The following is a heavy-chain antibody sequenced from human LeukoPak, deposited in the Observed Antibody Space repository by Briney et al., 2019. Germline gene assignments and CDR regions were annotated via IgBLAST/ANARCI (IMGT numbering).Heavy chain of an antibody. CDR1: GGSFSGYY. CDR3: ARDRNWNYRVFDY. J-gene: IGHJ4*02. Sequence: PSETLSLTCAVYGGSFSGYYWSWIRQPPGKGLEWIGSIYYSGSTYYNPSLKSRVTISVDTSKNQFSLKLSSVTAADTAVYYCARDRNWNYRVFDYWGQGTLVTVSS. D-gene: IGHD1-7*01. V-gene: IGHV4-34*01. CDR2: IYYSGST.